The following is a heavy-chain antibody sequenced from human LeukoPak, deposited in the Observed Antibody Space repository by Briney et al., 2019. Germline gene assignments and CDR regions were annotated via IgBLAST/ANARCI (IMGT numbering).Heavy chain of an antibody. CDR2: MNPNSGNT. CDR3: ARGFRCNGGSCYYFDY. CDR1: GYTFTSYD. D-gene: IGHD2-15*01. Sequence: ASVKVSCKASGYTFTSYDINWVRQATGQGLEWMGWMNPNSGNTGYAQKFQGRVTMTRNTSISTAYMELSSLRSEDTAVYYCARGFRCNGGSCYYFDYWGQGTLVTVSS. V-gene: IGHV1-8*01. J-gene: IGHJ4*02.